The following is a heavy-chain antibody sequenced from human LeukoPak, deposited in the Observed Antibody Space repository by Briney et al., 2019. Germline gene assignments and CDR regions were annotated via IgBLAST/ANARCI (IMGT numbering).Heavy chain of an antibody. CDR3: ARYFGYCGGGTCYTRMDV. V-gene: IGHV3-7*01. CDR1: GFTFSSNW. CDR2: IKEDGGEK. D-gene: IGHD2-15*01. Sequence: GGSLRLSCAASGFTFSSNWMSWVRQAPGKGLEWVSNIKEDGGEKNYVDSVKGRFIISRDNAKNSLYLQMNSLRAEDTAVYYCARYFGYCGGGTCYTRMDVWGKGTTVTVSS. J-gene: IGHJ6*03.